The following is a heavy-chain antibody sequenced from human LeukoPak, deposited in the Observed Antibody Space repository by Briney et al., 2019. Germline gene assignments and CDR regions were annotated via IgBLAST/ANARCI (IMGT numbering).Heavy chain of an antibody. CDR2: IYSGGST. J-gene: IGHJ6*02. CDR3: ARDLTSYSSGHQPMDV. CDR1: GFTFSSYA. D-gene: IGHD6-19*01. Sequence: GGSLRLSCAASGFTFSSYAMSWVRQAPGKGLEWVSVIYSGGSTYYADSVKGRFTISRDNSKNTLYLQMNSLRAEDTAVYYCARDLTSYSSGHQPMDVWGQGTTVTVSS. V-gene: IGHV3-53*01.